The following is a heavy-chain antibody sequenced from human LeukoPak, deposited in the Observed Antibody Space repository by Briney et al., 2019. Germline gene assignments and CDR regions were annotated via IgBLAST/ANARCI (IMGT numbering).Heavy chain of an antibody. J-gene: IGHJ4*02. CDR2: ISGSGGST. CDR3: TRELGYCSSTSCSSCNDY. Sequence: GGSLRLSCAASGFTFSSYAMTWVRQAPGKGLERVSPISGSGGSTYYADSVKGRFTISRDNSKNTLYLQMNSLRAEDTAVYYCTRELGYCSSTSCSSCNDYWGQGTLVTVSS. D-gene: IGHD2-2*01. V-gene: IGHV3-23*01. CDR1: GFTFSSYA.